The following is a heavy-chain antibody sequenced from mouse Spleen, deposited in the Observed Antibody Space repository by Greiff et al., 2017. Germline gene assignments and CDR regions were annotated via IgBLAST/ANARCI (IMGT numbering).Heavy chain of an antibody. Sequence: ESGPGLVKPSQSLSLTCSVTGYSITSGYYWNWIRQFPGNKLEWMGYISYDGSNNYNPSLKNRISITRDTSKNQFFLKLNSVTTEDTATYYCARRGHDGPYWYFDVWGAGTTVTVSS. CDR2: ISYDGSN. J-gene: IGHJ1*01. V-gene: IGHV3-6*01. D-gene: IGHD2-3*01. CDR1: GYSITSGYY. CDR3: ARRGHDGPYWYFDV.